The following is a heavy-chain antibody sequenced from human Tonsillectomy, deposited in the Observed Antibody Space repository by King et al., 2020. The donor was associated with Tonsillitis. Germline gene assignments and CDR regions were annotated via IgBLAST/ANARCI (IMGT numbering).Heavy chain of an antibody. D-gene: IGHD5-18*01. J-gene: IGHJ2*01. V-gene: IGHV4-59*01. Sequence: VQLVESGPGLVKPSETLTLSCTVSGGPISSYYWNWIRQPPGKGLEWIGFIHDSGTTDYSPSLKSRVTISVDTSKNQFSLKMRSVTAADTAVYYCARVNSVSYWYFHLW. CDR2: IHDSGTT. CDR3: ARVNSVSYWYFHL. CDR1: GGPISSYY.